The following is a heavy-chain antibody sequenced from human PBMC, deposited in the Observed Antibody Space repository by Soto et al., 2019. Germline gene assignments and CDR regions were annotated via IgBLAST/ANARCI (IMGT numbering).Heavy chain of an antibody. V-gene: IGHV3-74*02. Sequence: EVRLVESGGGLVQPGGSLRPSCAASGFTFSTYWMHWVRQAPGKGLVWVSRINGDGTTTQYADSVKGRFTISRDNAKNTLYLQMNTLRGDDTAMYYCASIPMVRGPSDYWGQGTLVTVSS. D-gene: IGHD3-10*01. J-gene: IGHJ4*02. CDR2: INGDGTTT. CDR1: GFTFSTYW. CDR3: ASIPMVRGPSDY.